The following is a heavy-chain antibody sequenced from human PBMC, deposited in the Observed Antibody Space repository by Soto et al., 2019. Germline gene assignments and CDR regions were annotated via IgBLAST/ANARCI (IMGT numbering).Heavy chain of an antibody. J-gene: IGHJ5*02. D-gene: IGHD3-9*01. CDR1: GFTFSNAW. CDR2: IKSKTDGGTT. V-gene: IGHV3-15*07. Sequence: GGSLRLSCAASGFTFSNAWMNWVRQAPGKGLEWIGRIKSKTDGGTTDYAAPVKGRFTISRDDSKNTLYLQMNSLKTEDTAVYYCTTDDGPRTPVLRYFDWLSEPNWFDPWGQGTLVTVSS. CDR3: TTDDGPRTPVLRYFDWLSEPNWFDP.